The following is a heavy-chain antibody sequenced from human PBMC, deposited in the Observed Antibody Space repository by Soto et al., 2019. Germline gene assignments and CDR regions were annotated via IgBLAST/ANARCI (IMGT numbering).Heavy chain of an antibody. CDR3: ALGSGSYRYYYDS. D-gene: IGHD3-16*02. V-gene: IGHV3-23*01. CDR1: TFTFSDYA. Sequence: EVQLLDSGGDLVHPGGSLRLSCTATTFTFSDYAVNWFRQAPGKGLEWVSGINGGGDTTYYADSVKGRFTTSRDNSNYTVYLQMNSLRADDTAVYSCALGSGSYRYYYDSWGQGTLVTVSS. J-gene: IGHJ4*02. CDR2: INGGGDTT.